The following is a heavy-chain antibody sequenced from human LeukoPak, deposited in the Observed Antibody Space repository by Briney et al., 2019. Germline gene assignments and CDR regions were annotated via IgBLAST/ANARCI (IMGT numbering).Heavy chain of an antibody. CDR2: ISGSGGST. CDR3: AKDPTTVTTGNWFDP. Sequence: GGSLRLSCAASGFTFSSYAMSWVRQAPRKGLERVSAISGSGGSTYYADSVKGRSTISRDNSKNTQYLQMNSLRAEDTAVYYCAKDPTTVTTGNWFDPWGQGTLVTVSS. J-gene: IGHJ5*02. V-gene: IGHV3-23*01. D-gene: IGHD4-17*01. CDR1: GFTFSSYA.